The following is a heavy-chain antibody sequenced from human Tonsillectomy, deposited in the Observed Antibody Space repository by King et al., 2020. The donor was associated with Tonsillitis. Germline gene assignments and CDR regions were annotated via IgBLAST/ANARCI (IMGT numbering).Heavy chain of an antibody. D-gene: IGHD3-10*01. CDR1: GGSFSGYY. CDR3: ARGGEYNYGSGSYSPANWFDP. J-gene: IGHJ5*01. V-gene: IGHV4-34*01. Sequence: VQLQQWGAGLLKPSETLSLTCAVYGGSFSGYYWTWIRQPPGKGLEWIGEINHSGITNYNPSLKSRVTITVDTSKNQFSLKLSSVTAADTAVHYCARGGEYNYGSGSYSPANWFDPWGQGTLVTVSS. CDR2: INHSGIT.